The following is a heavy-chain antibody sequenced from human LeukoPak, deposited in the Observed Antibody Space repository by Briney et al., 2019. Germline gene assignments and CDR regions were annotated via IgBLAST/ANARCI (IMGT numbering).Heavy chain of an antibody. D-gene: IGHD6-13*01. CDR3: ATDSGGIAAAPPLNY. CDR1: GFTFSSYG. CDR2: FYSGGST. V-gene: IGHV3-NL1*01. Sequence: GSLRLSCAASGFTFSSYGTHWVRQAPGKGLEWVSSFYSGGSTYYADSVKGRFTISRDNSKNTLFLQMNSLRAEDTAVYYCATDSGGIAAAPPLNYWGQGILVTVSS. J-gene: IGHJ4*02.